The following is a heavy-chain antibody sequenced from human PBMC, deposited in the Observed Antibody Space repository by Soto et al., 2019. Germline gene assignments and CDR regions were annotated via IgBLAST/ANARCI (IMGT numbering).Heavy chain of an antibody. CDR2: INPSSGST. Sequence: ASVKVSCKASGYTFTSYYMHWVRQAPGQGLEWMGIINPSSGSTSYAQKFQGWVTMTRDTSISTAYMELSRLRSDDTAVYYCARADWHYDILTGYYRYDAFDIWGQGTMVTVSS. CDR1: GYTFTSYY. D-gene: IGHD3-9*01. CDR3: ARADWHYDILTGYYRYDAFDI. V-gene: IGHV1-46*01. J-gene: IGHJ3*02.